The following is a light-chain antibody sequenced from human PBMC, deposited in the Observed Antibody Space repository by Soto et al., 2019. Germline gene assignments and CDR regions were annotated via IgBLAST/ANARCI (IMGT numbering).Light chain of an antibody. CDR1: LPIRND. CDR2: GAS. Sequence: IQMTQSPSSLSASVGDKVIITCRASLPIRNDLGWYLQKPGKPPKFLIYGASTLQTGVPSRFSGSGSGTDFTLTIDGLQPEDFATYYCLQDYNYPWTFGQGTKVEVK. CDR3: LQDYNYPWT. V-gene: IGKV1-6*01. J-gene: IGKJ1*01.